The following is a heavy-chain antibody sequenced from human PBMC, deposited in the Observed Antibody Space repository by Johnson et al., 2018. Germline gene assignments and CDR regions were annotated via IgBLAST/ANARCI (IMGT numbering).Heavy chain of an antibody. V-gene: IGHV3-21*05. Sequence: VQLVESGGGLVQPGGSLRLSCAASGFNFSTSSMNWVRQAPGKGLEWVSYISSSSSYIYYADSVKGRFTISRDNAKNSLYLQMNSLRAEDTAVFYCARVKRGYSYGYGAFDIWGQGAMVTVSS. J-gene: IGHJ3*02. D-gene: IGHD5-18*01. CDR3: ARVKRGYSYGYGAFDI. CDR2: ISSSSSYI. CDR1: GFNFSTSS.